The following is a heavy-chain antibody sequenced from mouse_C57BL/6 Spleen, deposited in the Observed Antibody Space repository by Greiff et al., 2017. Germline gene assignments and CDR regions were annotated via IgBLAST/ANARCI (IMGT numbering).Heavy chain of an antibody. V-gene: IGHV1-61*01. D-gene: IGHD1-1*01. CDR2: IYPSDSET. CDR1: GYTFTSYW. Sequence: QVQLQQPGAELVRPGSSVKLSCKASGYTFTSYWMDWVKQRPGQGLEWIGNIYPSDSETHYNQKFKDKATLTVDKSSSTAYMQLSSLTSEDSAVYYCARGSSRYAMDYWGQGTSVTVSS. J-gene: IGHJ4*01. CDR3: ARGSSRYAMDY.